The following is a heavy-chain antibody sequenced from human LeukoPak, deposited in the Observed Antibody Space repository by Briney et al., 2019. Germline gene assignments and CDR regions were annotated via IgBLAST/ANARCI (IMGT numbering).Heavy chain of an antibody. J-gene: IGHJ5*02. D-gene: IGHD2-2*01. V-gene: IGHV1-46*01. CDR1: GYTFTSYY. CDR3: ATVNPVVPAAWFDP. Sequence: ASVKVSCKASGYTFTSYYMHWVRQAPGQGLEWMGIINPSGGSTSYAQKFQGRVTMTEDTSTDTAYMELSSLRSEDTAVYYCATVNPVVPAAWFDPWGQGTLVTVSS. CDR2: INPSGGST.